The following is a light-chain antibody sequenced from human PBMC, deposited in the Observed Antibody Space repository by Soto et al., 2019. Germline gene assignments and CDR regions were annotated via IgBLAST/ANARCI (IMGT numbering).Light chain of an antibody. CDR3: QQYNSYPLT. CDR2: KAS. Sequence: DIQMTQSPSTLSGSVGDRVTITCRASQTISSWLAWYQQKPGKAPKLLIYKASTLKSGVPSRFSGSGSGTEFTLTISSLQPDDFATYYCQQYNSYPLTFGGGTKVDNK. J-gene: IGKJ4*01. V-gene: IGKV1-5*03. CDR1: QTISSW.